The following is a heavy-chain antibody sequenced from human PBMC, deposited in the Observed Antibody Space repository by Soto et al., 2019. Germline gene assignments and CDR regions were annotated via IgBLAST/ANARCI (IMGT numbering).Heavy chain of an antibody. CDR3: ARDLRIVPAATWVGLVWFDP. CDR2: ISSSSSYT. J-gene: IGHJ5*02. D-gene: IGHD2-2*01. Sequence: QVQLVESGGGLVKPGGSLRLSCAASGFTFSDYYMSWIRQAPGKGLEWVSYISSSSSYTNYADSVKGRFTISRDNAKNSLYLQMNSLRAEDTAVYYCARDLRIVPAATWVGLVWFDPWGQGTLVTVSS. V-gene: IGHV3-11*05. CDR1: GFTFSDYY.